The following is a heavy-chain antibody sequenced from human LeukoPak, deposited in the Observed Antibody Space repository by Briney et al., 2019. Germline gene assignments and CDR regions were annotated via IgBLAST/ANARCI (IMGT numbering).Heavy chain of an antibody. CDR1: GFTFSSYG. J-gene: IGHJ4*02. CDR2: ILYDGSNK. V-gene: IGHV3-30*02. D-gene: IGHD3-22*01. Sequence: GGSLRLSCAASGFTFSSYGMHWVRQAPGKGLEWVAFILYDGSNKYYADFVKGRFTISRDNSKNTLYLQMNSLRAEDTAVYYCAKDPSTYYFDSSAYLLEPFDYWGQGTLVTVSS. CDR3: AKDPSTYYFDSSAYLLEPFDY.